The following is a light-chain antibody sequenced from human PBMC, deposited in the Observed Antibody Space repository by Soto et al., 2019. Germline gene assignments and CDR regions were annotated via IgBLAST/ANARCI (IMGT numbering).Light chain of an antibody. CDR1: QSVNIY. J-gene: IGKJ4*02. CDR3: QQYDDWLRLT. CDR2: GAS. V-gene: IGKV3D-15*01. Sequence: EIVMTQSPATLSVSPGERATLSCRASQSVNIYLAWYQQKPGQAPRLLSFGASSRATGIPARFSGSGSGTEFNLTIRSLQSEDFAVYFCQQYDDWLRLTFGGGTKVEIK.